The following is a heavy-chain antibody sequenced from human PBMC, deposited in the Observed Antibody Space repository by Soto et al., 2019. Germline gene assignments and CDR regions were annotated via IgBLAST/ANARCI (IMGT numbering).Heavy chain of an antibody. CDR1: GGSISSCGYY. V-gene: IGHV4-31*03. Sequence: PSETLSLTCTVSGGSISSCGYYWSWIRQHPGKGLEWIGYIYYSGSTYYNPSLKSRVTISVDTSKNQFSLKLSSVTAADTAVYYCARAVVVAATWFDYWGQGTLVTVSS. CDR3: ARAVVVAATWFDY. D-gene: IGHD2-15*01. J-gene: IGHJ4*02. CDR2: IYYSGST.